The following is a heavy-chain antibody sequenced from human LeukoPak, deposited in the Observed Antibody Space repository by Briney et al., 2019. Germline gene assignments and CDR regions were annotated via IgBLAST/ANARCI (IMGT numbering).Heavy chain of an antibody. CDR2: IYYSGGT. D-gene: IGHD5-12*01. CDR1: GDSISTSY. V-gene: IGHV4-59*08. J-gene: IGHJ4*02. Sequence: PSETLSLTCTVSGDSISTSYWNWIRQPPGKGLEWIGYIYYSGGTNYNPSLKSRVTILVDTSKNQFSLKLSSVTAADTAVYYCARQGYSGYESYFDYWGQGTLVTVSS. CDR3: ARQGYSGYESYFDY.